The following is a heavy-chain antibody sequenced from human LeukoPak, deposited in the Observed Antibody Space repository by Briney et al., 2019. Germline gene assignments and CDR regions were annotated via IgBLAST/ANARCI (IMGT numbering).Heavy chain of an antibody. CDR1: GGSISSYY. CDR2: IYYSGST. Sequence: SETLSLTCTVSGGSISSYYWGWIRQPPGKGLEWIGSIYYSGSTYYNPSLKSRVTISVDTSKNQFSLKLSSVTAADTAVYYCARNPSLDWLLTNFDYWGQGTLVTVSS. V-gene: IGHV4-39*07. CDR3: ARNPSLDWLLTNFDY. J-gene: IGHJ4*02. D-gene: IGHD3-9*01.